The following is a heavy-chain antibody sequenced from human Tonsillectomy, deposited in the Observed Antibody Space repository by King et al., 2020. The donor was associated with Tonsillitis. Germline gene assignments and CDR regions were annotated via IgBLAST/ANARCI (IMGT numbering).Heavy chain of an antibody. CDR3: ASGVLAGTFWKYWYFDL. V-gene: IGHV4-61*02. D-gene: IGHD6-19*01. CDR1: GGSISSGSYY. J-gene: IGHJ2*01. Sequence: VPLQESGPGLVKPSQTLSLTCTVSGGSISSGSYYWSWIRQPAGKGLEWIGRIYTSGSTNYNPSLKSRVTISVDTSKNQFSLKLSSVTAADTAVYYCASGVLAGTFWKYWYFDLWGRGTLVTVSS. CDR2: IYTSGST.